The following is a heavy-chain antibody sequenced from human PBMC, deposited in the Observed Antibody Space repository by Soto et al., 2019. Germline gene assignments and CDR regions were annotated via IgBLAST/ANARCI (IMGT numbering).Heavy chain of an antibody. CDR3: ARGAYVIRGLINYYFDY. CDR2: INNDGSST. CDR1: GFTFSSYW. J-gene: IGHJ4*02. D-gene: IGHD3-10*01. V-gene: IGHV3-74*01. Sequence: GGSLRLSCAASGFTFSSYWMHWVRQAPGEGLVWVSRINNDGSSTNYADSVKGRFTISRDNAKNTLYLQVNSLRVEDTAVYYCARGAYVIRGLINYYFDYWGQGTPVTVSS.